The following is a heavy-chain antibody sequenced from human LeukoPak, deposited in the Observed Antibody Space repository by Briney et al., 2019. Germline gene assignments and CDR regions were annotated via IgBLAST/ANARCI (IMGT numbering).Heavy chain of an antibody. J-gene: IGHJ6*03. CDR2: INHSGST. V-gene: IGHV4-34*01. CDR3: ARGRYYYGSGSYKDRYYYMDV. Sequence: PSETLSLTCAVYGGSFSVYYWSWIRQPPGKGLEWIGEINHSGSTNYNPSLKSRVTISVDTSKNQFSLKLSSVTAADTAVYYCARGRYYYGSGSYKDRYYYMDVWGKGTTVTVSS. CDR1: GGSFSVYY. D-gene: IGHD3-10*01.